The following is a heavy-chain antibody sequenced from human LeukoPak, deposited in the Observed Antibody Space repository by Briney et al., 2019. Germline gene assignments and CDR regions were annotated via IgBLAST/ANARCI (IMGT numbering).Heavy chain of an antibody. Sequence: EASVKVSCKASGYTFTSYGISWVRQAPGQGLEWMGWINPNSDGTNYAQKFQGRVTMTRDTSITTAYMELSRLTSDDTAIYYCARASAGIAGAWFDPWGQGTLVTVSS. CDR3: ARASAGIAGAWFDP. V-gene: IGHV1-2*02. D-gene: IGHD6-13*01. CDR1: GYTFTSYG. CDR2: INPNSDGT. J-gene: IGHJ5*02.